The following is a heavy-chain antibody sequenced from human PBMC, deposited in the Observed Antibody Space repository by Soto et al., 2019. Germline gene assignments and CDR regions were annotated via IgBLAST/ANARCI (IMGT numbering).Heavy chain of an antibody. J-gene: IGHJ5*02. CDR1: GGTFSSYA. V-gene: IGHV1-69*01. CDR2: IIPIFGTA. D-gene: IGHD3-10*01. CDR3: ARGATMVRGVINAWFDP. Sequence: QVQLVQSGAEVKKPGSSVKVSCKASGGTFSSYAISWVRQAPGQGLEWMGGIIPIFGTANYAQKFQGRVTITADESTSTAYMELSSLRSEDKAVYYCARGATMVRGVINAWFDPWGQGTLVTVSS.